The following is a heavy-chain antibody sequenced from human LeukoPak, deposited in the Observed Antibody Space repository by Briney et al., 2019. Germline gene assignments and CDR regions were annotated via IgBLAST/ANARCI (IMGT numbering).Heavy chain of an antibody. J-gene: IGHJ1*01. CDR2: IYYSGST. V-gene: IGHV4-59*01. Sequence: PSETLSLTCTVSGGSISSYYWNWIRHPPGKGLEWIGYIYYSGSTNYNPSLKSRLTISVDTSKNQFSLKLSSVTAADTAVYYCARGGWYPESFQHWGQGALVTVSS. D-gene: IGHD6-19*01. CDR3: ARGGWYPESFQH. CDR1: GGSISSYY.